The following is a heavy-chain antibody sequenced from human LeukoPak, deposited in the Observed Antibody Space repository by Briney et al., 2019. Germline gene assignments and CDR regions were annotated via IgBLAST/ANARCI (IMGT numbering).Heavy chain of an antibody. D-gene: IGHD3-10*01. J-gene: IGHJ4*02. CDR1: GFTLSSYY. V-gene: IGHV3-7*01. CDR2: INQDGSVK. CDR3: ARDQQSWFSGSIDY. Sequence: PGGSLRLSCVVSGFTLSSYYMTWVRQAPGRGPEWVANINQDGSVKQYVDSVKGRFTISRDNAKNSLYLQMNSLRAEDTAVYFCARDQQSWFSGSIDYWGQGTLVTVSS.